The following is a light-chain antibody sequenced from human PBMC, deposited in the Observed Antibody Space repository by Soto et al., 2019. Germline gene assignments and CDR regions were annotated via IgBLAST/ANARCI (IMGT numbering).Light chain of an antibody. J-gene: IGLJ1*01. Sequence: QSVLTQPRSVSGSPGQSVTISCTGTSSDVGRYNYVSWYQHHPGTAPKVMIYAVSERPSGVPDRFSGSKSGNTASLTISGLQAEDEADYYCCSYAGSPRFVFGTGTKVTVL. CDR2: AVS. CDR1: SSDVGRYNY. V-gene: IGLV2-11*01. CDR3: CSYAGSPRFV.